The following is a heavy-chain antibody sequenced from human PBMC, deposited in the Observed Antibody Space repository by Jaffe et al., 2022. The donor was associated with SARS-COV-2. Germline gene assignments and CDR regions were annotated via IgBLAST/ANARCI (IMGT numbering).Heavy chain of an antibody. J-gene: IGHJ6*03. D-gene: IGHD2-2*01. CDR2: IYPGDSDT. CDR3: ARRPGIKIVVVPAATHYYYYYMDV. CDR1: GYSFTSYW. Sequence: EVQLVQSGAEVKKPGESLKISCKGSGYSFTSYWIGWVRQMPGKGLEWMGIIYPGDSDTRYSPSFQGQVTISADKSISTAYLQWSSLKASDTAMYYCARRPGIKIVVVPAATHYYYYYMDVWGKGTTVTVSS. V-gene: IGHV5-51*01.